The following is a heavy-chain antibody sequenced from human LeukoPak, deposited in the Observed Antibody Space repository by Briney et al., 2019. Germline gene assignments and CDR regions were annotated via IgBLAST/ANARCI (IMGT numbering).Heavy chain of an antibody. Sequence: SETLSLTCAVYGGSFSGYYWSWIRQPPGKGLEWIGEINHSGSPNYNPSLKSRVTISLDTSKNQFSLKLSSVTAADTAVYYCAGHHPRNTVDFWGQGTLVTVSS. J-gene: IGHJ4*02. CDR3: AGHHPRNTVDF. CDR2: INHSGSP. CDR1: GGSFSGYY. V-gene: IGHV4-34*01. D-gene: IGHD2/OR15-2a*01.